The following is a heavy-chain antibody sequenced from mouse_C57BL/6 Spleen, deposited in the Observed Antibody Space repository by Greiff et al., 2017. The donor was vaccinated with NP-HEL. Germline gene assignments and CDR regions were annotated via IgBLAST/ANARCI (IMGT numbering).Heavy chain of an antibody. D-gene: IGHD2-5*01. CDR3: ARSDSNRDYYAMDY. CDR1: GYTFTSYD. V-gene: IGHV1-85*01. CDR2: IYPRDGST. Sequence: VKLMESGPELVKPGASVKLSCKASGYTFTSYDINWVKQRPGQGLEWIGWIYPRDGSTKYNEKFKGKATLTVDTSSSTAYMELHSLTSEDSAVYFCARSDSNRDYYAMDYWGQGTSVTVSS. J-gene: IGHJ4*01.